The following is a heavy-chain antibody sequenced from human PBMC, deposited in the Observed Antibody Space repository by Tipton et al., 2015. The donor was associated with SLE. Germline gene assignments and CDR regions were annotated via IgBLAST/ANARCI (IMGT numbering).Heavy chain of an antibody. Sequence: TLSLTCTVSGGSISNYYWSWIRQTPGKGLEWIGYVYTSGSTIYNPSLKSRVTISVDTSKNQFSLKLSSVTAADTAVYYCAREVGAYAYYYYYMDVWGKGTTVTVSS. D-gene: IGHD1-26*01. J-gene: IGHJ6*03. CDR1: GGSISNYY. CDR3: AREVGAYAYYYYYMDV. CDR2: VYTSGST. V-gene: IGHV4-4*08.